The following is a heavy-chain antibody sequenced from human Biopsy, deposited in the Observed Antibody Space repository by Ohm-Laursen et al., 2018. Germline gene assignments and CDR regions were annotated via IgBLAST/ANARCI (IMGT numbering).Heavy chain of an antibody. CDR3: ALQSVAQMKNFDY. CDR1: GYTFAGYY. V-gene: IGHV1-2*02. Sequence: ASVTVSCTASGYTFAGYYIHWARQAPGQGLEWMGWISPNSGDTNYAHKFQGIITMTRDTSMSTAYMEMSRLRCDDTAVYYCALQSVAQMKNFDYWGQGTTVIVSS. CDR2: ISPNSGDT. D-gene: IGHD6-19*01. J-gene: IGHJ4*02.